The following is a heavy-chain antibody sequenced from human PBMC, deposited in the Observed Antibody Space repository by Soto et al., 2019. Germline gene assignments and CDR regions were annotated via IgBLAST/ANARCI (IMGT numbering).Heavy chain of an antibody. D-gene: IGHD4-17*01. CDR1: GFTFSSYE. Sequence: EVQLVESGGGLVQPGGSLRLSCAASGFTFSSYEMKWVRQAPGKGLEWVSYISSSGSTIYYADSVKGRFTISRDNAKNSPYLQMNSLRAEDTAVYYCARGGGLVTTDFDYWGQGTLVTVSS. V-gene: IGHV3-48*03. J-gene: IGHJ4*02. CDR2: ISSSGSTI. CDR3: ARGGGLVTTDFDY.